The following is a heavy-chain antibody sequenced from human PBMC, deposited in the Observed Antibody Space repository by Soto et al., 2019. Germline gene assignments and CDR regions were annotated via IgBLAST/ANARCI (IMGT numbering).Heavy chain of an antibody. V-gene: IGHV1-8*01. CDR3: ATDEADGHNWFDP. Sequence: QVQLVQAGAEVKKPGASVKVSCKASGYTFTSYDINWVRQATGRGLEWMGWMNPNSGNTGYAQKFQGRVTMTRHTSITTAYMELSSLKSEDTAVYYCATDEADGHNWFDPWGQGTLVTVSS. J-gene: IGHJ5*02. D-gene: IGHD6-13*01. CDR2: MNPNSGNT. CDR1: GYTFTSYD.